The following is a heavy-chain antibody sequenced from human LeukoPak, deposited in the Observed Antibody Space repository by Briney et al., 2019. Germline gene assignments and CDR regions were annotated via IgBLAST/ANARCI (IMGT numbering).Heavy chain of an antibody. CDR2: IYLPGST. CDR3: ARAIWFGEGHDY. V-gene: IGHV4-61*02. D-gene: IGHD3-10*01. J-gene: IGHJ4*02. CDR1: GGSISSGSYY. Sequence: SETLSLTCTVSGGSISSGSYYWSWIRQPAGKGLEWIGRIYLPGSTDYNPSLKSRVTISVDTSKNQFSLKLSSVTAADTAMYYCARAIWFGEGHDYWGQGTLVTVSS.